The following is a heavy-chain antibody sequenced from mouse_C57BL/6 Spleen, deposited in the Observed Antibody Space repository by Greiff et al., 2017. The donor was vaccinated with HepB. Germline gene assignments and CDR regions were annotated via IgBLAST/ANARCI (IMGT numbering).Heavy chain of an antibody. D-gene: IGHD2-5*01. CDR1: GFTFSSYT. J-gene: IGHJ3*01. Sequence: EVQLQQSGGGLVKPGGSLKLSCAASGFTFSSYTMSWVRQTPEKRLEWVATISGGGGNTYYPDSVKGRFTISRDNAKNTLYLQMRSLRSEDTALYYCARPLYSNYPAWFAYWGQGTLVTVSA. CDR2: ISGGGGNT. CDR3: ARPLYSNYPAWFAY. V-gene: IGHV5-9*01.